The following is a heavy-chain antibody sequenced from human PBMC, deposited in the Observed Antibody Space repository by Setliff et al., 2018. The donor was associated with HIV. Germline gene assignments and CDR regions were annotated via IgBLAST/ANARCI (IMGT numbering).Heavy chain of an antibody. J-gene: IGHJ5*01. D-gene: IGHD3-3*01. V-gene: IGHV3-7*03. CDR1: GFTVSTNY. CDR2: ISPDGNRN. CDR3: ARVLLITNAVYGVVSNRFDP. Sequence: GGSLRLSCAASGFTVSTNYMRWIRQAPGKGLEWVASISPDGNRNHCVGSVKGRFTASRDNAKSSLYLQMNSLRAEDTAVYFCARVLLITNAVYGVVSNRFDPWGQGTLVTVSS.